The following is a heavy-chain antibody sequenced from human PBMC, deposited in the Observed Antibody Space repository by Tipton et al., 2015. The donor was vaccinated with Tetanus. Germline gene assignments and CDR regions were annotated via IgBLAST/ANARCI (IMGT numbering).Heavy chain of an antibody. CDR2: LNRDGSRA. CDR1: GFIFSSYG. V-gene: IGHV3-74*01. J-gene: IGHJ4*02. Sequence: SLRLSCAASGFIFSSYGIHWVRQAPGKGLVWVSRLNRDGSRADYADSVKGRFTISRDNAKNTVYLQMNSLRAEDTAVYYCARGDYSSPGDFFDYWGQGALVTVSS. D-gene: IGHD3-10*01. CDR3: ARGDYSSPGDFFDY.